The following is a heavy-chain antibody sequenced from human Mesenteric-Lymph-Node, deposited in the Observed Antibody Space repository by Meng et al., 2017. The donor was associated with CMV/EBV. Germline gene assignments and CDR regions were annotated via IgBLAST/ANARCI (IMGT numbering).Heavy chain of an antibody. V-gene: IGHV3-30*03. D-gene: IGHD2-2*01. Sequence: SCAASGFTFSDHYMDWVRQAPGKGLEWVAVISYDGSNKYYADSVKGRFTISRDNSKNTLYLQMNSLRAEDTAVYYCASWPAAIYYYYGMDVWGQGTTVTVSS. CDR3: ASWPAAIYYYYGMDV. J-gene: IGHJ6*02. CDR2: ISYDGSNK. CDR1: GFTFSDHY.